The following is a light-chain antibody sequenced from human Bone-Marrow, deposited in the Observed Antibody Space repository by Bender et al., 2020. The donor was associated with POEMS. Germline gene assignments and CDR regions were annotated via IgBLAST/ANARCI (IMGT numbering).Light chain of an antibody. CDR1: SSDVGAYNY. Sequence: QSALTQPASVSGSPGQSITISCTGTSSDVGAYNYVSWYQQHPGKAPKVLIYAVSNRPSGVSDRFSGSKSGNTASLPISGLQAEDEADYYCHSYASSRNRIFGGGTKVTVL. V-gene: IGLV2-14*03. CDR3: HSYASSRNRI. J-gene: IGLJ2*01. CDR2: AVS.